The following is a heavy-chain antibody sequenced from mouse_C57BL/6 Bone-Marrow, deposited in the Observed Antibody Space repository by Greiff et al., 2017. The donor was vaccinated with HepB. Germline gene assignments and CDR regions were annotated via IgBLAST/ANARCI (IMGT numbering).Heavy chain of an antibody. CDR3: ARGGFAY. CDR2: INPNNGGT. J-gene: IGHJ2*01. Sequence: EVQLQQSGPELVKPGASVKISCKASGYTFTDYYMNWVKQSHGKSLEWIGDINPNNGGTSYNQKFKGKATLTVDKSSSTAYMELRSLTSEDSAVYYCARGGFAYWGQGTTLTVSS. V-gene: IGHV1-26*01. CDR1: GYTFTDYY.